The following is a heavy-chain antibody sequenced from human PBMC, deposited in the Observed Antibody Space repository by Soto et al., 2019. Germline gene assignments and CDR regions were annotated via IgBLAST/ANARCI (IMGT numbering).Heavy chain of an antibody. CDR1: GFTFSNAW. D-gene: IGHD3-22*01. J-gene: IGHJ4*02. CDR2: IKSKTDGGTT. CDR3: TTDHPYNYDGSTYDH. Sequence: EVQLVESGGGLVKPGGSLRLSCAASGFTFSNAWMNWVRQAPGKGLEWVGRIKSKTDGGTTDFTAPAKGRFTLSRVDSKNTVYLQMNSLKTEDTAVYFCTTDHPYNYDGSTYDHWGQGTLVTVSS. V-gene: IGHV3-15*07.